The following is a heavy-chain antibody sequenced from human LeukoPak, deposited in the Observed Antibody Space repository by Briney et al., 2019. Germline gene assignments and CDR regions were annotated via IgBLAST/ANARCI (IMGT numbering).Heavy chain of an antibody. D-gene: IGHD4-17*01. CDR2: MNPNSGNT. CDR3: VGGHTVTTYDY. J-gene: IGHJ4*02. Sequence: ASVKVSCKASGYTFTTYDINWVRQATGQGLEWMGWMNPNSGNTGYAQKFQGRVTMTRDTSTSTVYMELSSLRSEDTAVYYCVGGHTVTTYDYWGQGTLVTVSS. CDR1: GYTFTTYD. V-gene: IGHV1-8*01.